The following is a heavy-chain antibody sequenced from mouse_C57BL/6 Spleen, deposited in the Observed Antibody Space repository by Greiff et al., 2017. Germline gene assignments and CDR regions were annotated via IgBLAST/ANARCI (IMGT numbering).Heavy chain of an antibody. CDR1: GCTFTSYW. CDR2: IDPSDSYT. D-gene: IGHD2-3*01. J-gene: IGHJ1*03. V-gene: IGHV1-69*01. Sequence: QVQLQQPGAELVMPGASVKLSCKASGCTFTSYWMHWVKQRPGQGLEWIGEIDPSDSYTNYNQKFKGKSTLTVDKSSSTAYMQLSSLTSEDSAVYYCARKGVYDGYYWYFDVWGTGTTVTVSS. CDR3: ARKGVYDGYYWYFDV.